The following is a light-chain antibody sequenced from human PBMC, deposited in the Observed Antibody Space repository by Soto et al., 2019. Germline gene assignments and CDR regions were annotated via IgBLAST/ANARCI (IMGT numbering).Light chain of an antibody. CDR3: QQCGSSPRT. Sequence: EIVLTQSPGTLSFSPGEGATLACRASETISSNFIACYQQKPGQPPRLLIYGVSIRATGIPDRFSGSGSGTDFTLTISRLEPEDFAVYYCQQCGSSPRTFGQGTKVEIK. J-gene: IGKJ1*01. CDR1: ETISSNF. V-gene: IGKV3-20*01. CDR2: GVS.